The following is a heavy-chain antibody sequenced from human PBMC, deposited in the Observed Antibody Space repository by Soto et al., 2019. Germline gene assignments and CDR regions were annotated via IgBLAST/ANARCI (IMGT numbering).Heavy chain of an antibody. Sequence: QVHLIQSGAEVKKPGSSVEVSCKAAGGTFNTYTLIWVRQAPGHGLEWMGRIIPMLTVTNSAQKFQGRLTLTADKSTGTAFMELTSLRSDDTAVYYCSIGSWSAETFDVWGQGTMVTVSS. CDR3: SIGSWSAETFDV. J-gene: IGHJ3*01. CDR1: GGTFNTYT. D-gene: IGHD2-2*01. V-gene: IGHV1-69*02. CDR2: IIPMLTVT.